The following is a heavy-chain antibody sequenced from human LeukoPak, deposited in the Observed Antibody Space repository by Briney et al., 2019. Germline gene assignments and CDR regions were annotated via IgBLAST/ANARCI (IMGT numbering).Heavy chain of an antibody. Sequence: PSETLSLTCTVSGASISSHYWSWIRQPPGKGLEWIGYIYYSGSTNYNPSLKSRVTISVDTSKNQFSLKLSSVTAADTAVYYCARSDSSSWYVYDYWGQGTLVTVSS. J-gene: IGHJ4*02. D-gene: IGHD6-13*01. V-gene: IGHV4-59*11. CDR2: IYYSGST. CDR3: ARSDSSSWYVYDY. CDR1: GASISSHY.